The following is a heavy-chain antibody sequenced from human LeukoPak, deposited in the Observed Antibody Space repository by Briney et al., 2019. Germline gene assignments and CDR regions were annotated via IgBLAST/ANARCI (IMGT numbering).Heavy chain of an antibody. V-gene: IGHV1-18*01. CDR3: ARGRWWFATRPPHYMDV. CDR2: ISAYNGHT. D-gene: IGHD6-6*01. J-gene: IGHJ6*03. Sequence: ASVKVSCKASGYTFTSYGISWVRQAPGQGLEWMGWISAYNGHTNYAQKLQGRVTMTRDTSTSTAYMELRSLRSDDTAVYYCARGRWWFATRPPHYMDVWGKGTTVTVSS. CDR1: GYTFTSYG.